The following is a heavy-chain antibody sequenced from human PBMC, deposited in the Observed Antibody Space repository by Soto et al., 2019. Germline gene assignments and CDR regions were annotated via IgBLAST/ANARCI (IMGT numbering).Heavy chain of an antibody. CDR1: GFTFDDYP. CDR2: ISWNSENI. V-gene: IGHV3-9*01. CDR3: VKARLTAIFGLVYDGVNV. J-gene: IGHJ3*01. D-gene: IGHD3-3*01. Sequence: EVQLVESGGDLVQPGRSLRLSCAASGFTFDDYPMHWVRQAPGKGLEWVSGISWNSENIGYADSVKGRFTISRDNAKKSLYLQMSGLRAEDTALYFCVKARLTAIFGLVYDGVNVWGRGTMVTVSS.